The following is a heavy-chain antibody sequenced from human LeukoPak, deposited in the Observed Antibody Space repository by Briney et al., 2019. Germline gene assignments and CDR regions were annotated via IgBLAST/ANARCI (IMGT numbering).Heavy chain of an antibody. V-gene: IGHV3-15*01. D-gene: IGHD2-15*01. Sequence: PGGSLRLSCAASGFTFSTYWMSWVRQAPGKGLEWVGRIKSRIDGGTTDFAAPVKGRFTISRDDSKNMLYLQMNSLKNEDTAVYYCTTGWLDYWGQGSLVTVSS. J-gene: IGHJ4*02. CDR3: TTGWLDY. CDR2: IKSRIDGGTT. CDR1: GFTFSTYW.